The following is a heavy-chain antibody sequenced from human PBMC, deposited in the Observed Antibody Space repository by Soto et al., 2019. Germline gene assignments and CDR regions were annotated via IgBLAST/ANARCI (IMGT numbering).Heavy chain of an antibody. CDR2: IYYSGST. CDR3: AREVVVVAAVPGAYYYYYMDV. V-gene: IGHV4-31*03. Sequence: SETLSLTCTVSGGSISSGGYYWSWIRQHPGKGLEWIGYIYYSGSTYYNPSLKSRVTISVDTSKNQFSLKLSSVTAADTAVYYCAREVVVVAAVPGAYYYYYMDVWGKGTTVT. J-gene: IGHJ6*03. D-gene: IGHD2-15*01. CDR1: GGSISSGGYY.